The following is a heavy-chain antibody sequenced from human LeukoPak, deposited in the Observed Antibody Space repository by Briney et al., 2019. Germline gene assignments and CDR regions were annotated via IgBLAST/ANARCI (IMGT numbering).Heavy chain of an antibody. J-gene: IGHJ5*02. CDR2: TYYRSKVYN. Sequence: SQCLSLTSHMGGHSAATSNAGWNWLMQTPLRGLEQLSRTYYRSKVYNDYAVSVKSRITLNPDTSKNQFSLQLNPVTPEDTAVYYCARELVGATCWFDPWGQGTLVTVSS. D-gene: IGHD1-26*01. CDR1: GHSAATSNAG. CDR3: ARELVGATCWFDP. V-gene: IGHV6-1*01.